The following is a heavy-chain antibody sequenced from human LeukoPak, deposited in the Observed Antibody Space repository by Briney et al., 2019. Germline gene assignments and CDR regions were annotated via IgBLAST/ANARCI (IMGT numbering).Heavy chain of an antibody. D-gene: IGHD2-15*01. Sequence: GGSLRLSCAASGFTFSSYAMSWVRQAPGKGLEWVSAISGSGGSTYYADSVKGRFTISRDNSKNTVYLQMNSLKAEDKALYYCAKDRSCNGGSCPGNWFDPWGQGTLVTVSS. CDR1: GFTFSSYA. CDR3: AKDRSCNGGSCPGNWFDP. CDR2: ISGSGGST. J-gene: IGHJ5*02. V-gene: IGHV3-23*01.